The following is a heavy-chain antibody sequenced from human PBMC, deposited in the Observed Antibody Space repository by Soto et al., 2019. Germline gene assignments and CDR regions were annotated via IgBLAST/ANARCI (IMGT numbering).Heavy chain of an antibody. CDR3: AKQLRGSRLYPLDS. J-gene: IGHJ4*02. V-gene: IGHV3-30*18. D-gene: IGHD6-19*01. Sequence: GGSLILYCTASEFSLSSSDMHWVRRAPGKGLEWLAVSSFYGTQQFYGDSVKGRFTVSRDNSNNTLYLEMNSLRTEDTAVYYCAKQLRGSRLYPLDSWGQGTQVTVSS. CDR1: EFSLSSSD. CDR2: SSFYGTQQ.